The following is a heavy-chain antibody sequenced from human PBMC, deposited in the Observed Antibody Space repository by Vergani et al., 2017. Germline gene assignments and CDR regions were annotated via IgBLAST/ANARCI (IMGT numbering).Heavy chain of an antibody. V-gene: IGHV7-4-1*02. CDR1: GYTFTDYA. CDR3: AKERYGDYALVFDP. Sequence: QVQLVQSGSELKKPGASVKVSCEASGYTFTDYAMTWVRQAPGQGLEWMGWINTNTGNPTYAQGFTGRFVFSLDTSVSTAYLQMNSLRAEDTAVYYCAKERYGDYALVFDPWGQGTLVTVSS. CDR2: INTNTGNP. J-gene: IGHJ5*02. D-gene: IGHD4-17*01.